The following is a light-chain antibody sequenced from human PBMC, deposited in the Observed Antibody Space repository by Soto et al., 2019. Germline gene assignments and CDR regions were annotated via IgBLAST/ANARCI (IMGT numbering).Light chain of an antibody. CDR2: HAS. J-gene: IGKJ4*01. CDR3: QQYNNWPALT. Sequence: EMVMTQSPATLSMSPGERATLSCRASQSISSNLAWYQQKPGQAPRLLIYHASTRATGIPARFSGSGSGTEFTLTISSLQSEDFAVYYCQQYNNWPALTFGGGTKVEIK. CDR1: QSISSN. V-gene: IGKV3-15*01.